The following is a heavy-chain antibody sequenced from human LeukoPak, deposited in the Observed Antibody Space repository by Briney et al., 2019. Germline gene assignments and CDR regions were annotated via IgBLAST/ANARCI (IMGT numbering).Heavy chain of an antibody. CDR2: ISASGGST. J-gene: IGHJ3*02. CDR3: VREGPRGLAFDI. CDR1: GFTFRSHD. V-gene: IGHV3-23*01. Sequence: PGGSLRLSCAASGFTFRSHDMSWVRQAPGKGLEWVSGISASGGSTFYADSVKGRFTISRDNSKNTLYLQMSGLRVEDTAVYYCVREGPRGLAFDIWGQGTMVTVSS.